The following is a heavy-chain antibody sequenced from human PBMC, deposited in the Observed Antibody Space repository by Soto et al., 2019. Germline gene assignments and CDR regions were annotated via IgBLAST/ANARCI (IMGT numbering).Heavy chain of an antibody. CDR1: GFTFSSYA. Sequence: EVQLVESGGGLVQSGGSLRLSCSASGFTFSSYAMHWVRQAPGKGLEYVSAISSNGGSTYYADSVKGRFTISRDNSKNTLYLQMSSLRAEDTAVYYCARSLDSSGYDGGFDYWGQGTLVTVSS. J-gene: IGHJ4*02. D-gene: IGHD3-22*01. CDR3: ARSLDSSGYDGGFDY. V-gene: IGHV3-64D*08. CDR2: ISSNGGST.